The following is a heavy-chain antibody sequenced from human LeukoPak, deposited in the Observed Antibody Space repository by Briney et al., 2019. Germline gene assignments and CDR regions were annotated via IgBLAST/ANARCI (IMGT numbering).Heavy chain of an antibody. J-gene: IGHJ4*02. Sequence: GSLRLSCAASGFTFSDYYMSWIRQAPGKGLEWVSYISSSSSYTNYADSVKGRFTISRDNAKNSLYLQMNSLRAEDTAVYYCARLTFGGVIGFDYWGQGTLVTVSS. CDR3: ARLTFGGVIGFDY. CDR1: GFTFSDYY. V-gene: IGHV3-11*06. CDR2: ISSSSSYT. D-gene: IGHD3-16*02.